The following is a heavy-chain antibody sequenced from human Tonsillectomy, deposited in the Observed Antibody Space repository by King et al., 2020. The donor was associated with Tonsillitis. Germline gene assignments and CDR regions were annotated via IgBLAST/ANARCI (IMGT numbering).Heavy chain of an antibody. CDR1: GFTFSDYS. V-gene: IGHV3-48*01. D-gene: IGHD2-2*01. CDR2: ISSSDNTI. J-gene: IGHJ1*01. CDR3: ARETPPAAMIGYLEY. Sequence: VQLVESGGGLVQPGGSLRLSCAASGFTFSDYSMNWVRQAPGKGLEWVSYISSSDNTIYYADSVKGRFTISRDNAKNSLYLQMNSLRAEDTAVYYCARETPPAAMIGYLEYWGQGTLVTVSS.